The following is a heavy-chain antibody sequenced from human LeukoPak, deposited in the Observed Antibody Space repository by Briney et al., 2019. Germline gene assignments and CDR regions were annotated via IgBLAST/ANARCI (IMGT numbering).Heavy chain of an antibody. J-gene: IGHJ4*02. CDR1: GESFSGYY. CDR3: ARGWQTISSGSLWKY. D-gene: IGHD6-19*01. V-gene: IGHV4-34*01. Sequence: SETLSLTCAVYGESFSGYYWSWIRQPPGKGLEWIGEINHSGSTNYNPSLKSRVTISVDTSKNQFSLKLSSVTAADTAVYYCARGWQTISSGSLWKYWGQGTLVTVSS. CDR2: INHSGST.